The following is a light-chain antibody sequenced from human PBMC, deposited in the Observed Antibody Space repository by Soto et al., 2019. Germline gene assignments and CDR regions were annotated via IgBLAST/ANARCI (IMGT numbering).Light chain of an antibody. Sequence: QSGLNQPASVSGSPGQSITISCTGTSSNVGSYKLVSWYQQHPGKAPKLMIFEVNKRPSGVPDRSSGSKSGNTASLTVSGLQAEDEADYYCSSYAGSSNVFGTGTKVTVL. CDR3: SSYAGSSNV. V-gene: IGLV2-14*02. J-gene: IGLJ1*01. CDR2: EVN. CDR1: SSNVGSYKL.